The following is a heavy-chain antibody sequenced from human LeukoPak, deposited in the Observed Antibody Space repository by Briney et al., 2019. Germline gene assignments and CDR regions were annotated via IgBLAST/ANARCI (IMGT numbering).Heavy chain of an antibody. Sequence: GSVKVSCKASGYTFTSYDINWVRQATGQGLEWMGWMNLNSGNTGYAQKFQGRVTMTRNTSISTAYMELSSLRSEDTAVYYCARSYDSSGYYTTWDYYMDVWGKGTTVTVSS. V-gene: IGHV1-8*01. J-gene: IGHJ6*03. CDR1: GYTFTSYD. CDR2: MNLNSGNT. D-gene: IGHD3-22*01. CDR3: ARSYDSSGYYTTWDYYMDV.